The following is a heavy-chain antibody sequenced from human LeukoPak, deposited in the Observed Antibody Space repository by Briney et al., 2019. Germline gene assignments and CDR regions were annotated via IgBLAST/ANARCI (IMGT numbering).Heavy chain of an antibody. D-gene: IGHD3-10*01. J-gene: IGHJ4*02. Sequence: GGSLRLSCAASGFTFRSYNMNWVRQAPGKGLEWVSGISPSGDITYYADSVKGRFTISRDNSKNTVYLQVISLTAEDTAVYYCAKDDAWLRFGEWSQGTLVTVSS. CDR1: GFTFRSYN. V-gene: IGHV3-23*01. CDR3: AKDDAWLRFGE. CDR2: ISPSGDIT.